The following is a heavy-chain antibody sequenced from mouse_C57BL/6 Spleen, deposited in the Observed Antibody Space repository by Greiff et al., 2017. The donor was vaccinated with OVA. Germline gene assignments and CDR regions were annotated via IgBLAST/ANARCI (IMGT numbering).Heavy chain of an antibody. J-gene: IGHJ3*01. CDR2: ISYDGSN. D-gene: IGHD2-5*01. CDR3: ARYYSNSAWFAY. V-gene: IGHV3-6*01. Sequence: EVQLQESGPGLVKPSQSLSLTCSVTGYSITSGYYWNWIRQFPGNKLEWMGYISYDGSNNYNPSLKNRISITRDTSKNQFFLKLNSVTTEDTATYYCARYYSNSAWFAYWGQGTLVTVSA. CDR1: GYSITSGYY.